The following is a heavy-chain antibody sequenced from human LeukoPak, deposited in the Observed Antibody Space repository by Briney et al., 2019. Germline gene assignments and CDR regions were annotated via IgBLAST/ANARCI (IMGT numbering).Heavy chain of an antibody. CDR1: GFSLNTRGTF. V-gene: IGHV2-70*10. J-gene: IGHJ4*02. CDR3: ARGEPGMFDY. Sequence: SGPALVKPTQTLTLTCTFSGFSLNTRGTFVSWIRHPPGKALEWIARIDWDDDKYYRTSLKTRLTISKDTSKNQVVLTMTNMDPVDTATYYCARGEPGMFDYWGQGTLVTVSS. D-gene: IGHD1-14*01. CDR2: IDWDDDK.